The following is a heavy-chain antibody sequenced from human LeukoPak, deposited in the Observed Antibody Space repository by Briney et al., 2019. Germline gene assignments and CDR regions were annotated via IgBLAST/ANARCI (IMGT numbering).Heavy chain of an antibody. CDR2: IYYTGST. CDR3: ARVYNPDFYYHMDV. J-gene: IGHJ6*03. V-gene: IGHV4-39*07. CDR1: GGSISTNNYY. Sequence: PSETLSLTCAVSGGSISTNNYYWGWIRRPPGKGLEWIGSIYYTGSTYYNPSLKSRVTISLDTSKYQFSLKLTSVSAADTAIYFCARVYNPDFYYHMDVWGKGTTVTVSS. D-gene: IGHD1-14*01.